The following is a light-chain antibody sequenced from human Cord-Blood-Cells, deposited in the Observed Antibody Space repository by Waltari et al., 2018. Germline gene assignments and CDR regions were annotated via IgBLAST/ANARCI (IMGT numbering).Light chain of an antibody. CDR2: GNS. V-gene: IGLV1-40*01. Sequence: QSVLTQPPSVSGAPGQRLTISCTGSSSNIGAGYDVHWYQQLPGTPPKLLIYGNSNRPSGVPDRFSGSKSGTSASLAITGLQAEDEAEYYGQSYDSSLSGWVFGGGTKLTVL. J-gene: IGLJ3*02. CDR1: SSNIGAGYD. CDR3: QSYDSSLSGWV.